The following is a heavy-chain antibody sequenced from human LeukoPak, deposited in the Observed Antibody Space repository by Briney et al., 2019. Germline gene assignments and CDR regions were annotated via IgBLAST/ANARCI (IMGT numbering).Heavy chain of an antibody. J-gene: IGHJ4*02. D-gene: IGHD3-3*01. CDR1: GASITNYF. Sequence: SETLPLTCTVSGASITNYFWGWFRQPPGKGLQWFGHLYSGAYYYNPSLHRRVTISVDTAKNQLSLSLRSVTAADTALYYCARLRPRTTYSFSSGSYAFDYWGQGSLVTVSS. CDR2: LYSGAY. V-gene: IGHV4-4*09. CDR3: ARLRPRTTYSFSSGSYAFDY.